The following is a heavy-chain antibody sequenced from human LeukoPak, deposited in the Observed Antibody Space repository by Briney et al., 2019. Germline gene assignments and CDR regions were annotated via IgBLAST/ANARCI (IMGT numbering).Heavy chain of an antibody. Sequence: GGSLRLSCAASGFTFSSYAMSWVRQPPGKGLEWVSAISGSGGSTYYADSVKGRFTISRDNSKNTLYLQMNSLRAEDTAVYYCAKDLWFGELPGYFDYWGQGTLVTVSS. CDR3: AKDLWFGELPGYFDY. V-gene: IGHV3-23*01. CDR1: GFTFSSYA. CDR2: ISGSGGST. D-gene: IGHD3-10*01. J-gene: IGHJ4*02.